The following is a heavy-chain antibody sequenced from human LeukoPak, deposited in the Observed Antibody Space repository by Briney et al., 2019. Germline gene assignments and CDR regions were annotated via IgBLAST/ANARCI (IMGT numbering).Heavy chain of an antibody. CDR3: AKYYYDSSGSRHFDY. J-gene: IGHJ4*02. Sequence: GRSLRLSCAASAFTFSYYAMSWVRQAPGTGLEWVSAISDSGGGTYYAASVRGRFTISRDNSKNTLHLQMNSLRAEDTAVYYCAKYYYDSSGSRHFDYWGQGTLVTVSS. CDR2: ISDSGGGT. D-gene: IGHD3-22*01. V-gene: IGHV3-23*01. CDR1: AFTFSYYA.